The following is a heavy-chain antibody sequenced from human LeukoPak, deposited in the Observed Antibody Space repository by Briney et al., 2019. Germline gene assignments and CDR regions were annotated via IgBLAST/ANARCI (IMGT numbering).Heavy chain of an antibody. J-gene: IGHJ6*02. D-gene: IGHD3-16*01. Sequence: YPSETLSLTCTVSGGSISSSSYYWGWIRQPPGKGLEWIGSIYYSGSTYYNPSLKSRVTISVDTSKNQFSLKLSSVTAADTAVYYCVAYGSGDYYNYYGVDVWGQGTTVTVSS. CDR3: VAYGSGDYYNYYGVDV. CDR1: GGSISSSSYY. V-gene: IGHV4-39*01. CDR2: IYYSGST.